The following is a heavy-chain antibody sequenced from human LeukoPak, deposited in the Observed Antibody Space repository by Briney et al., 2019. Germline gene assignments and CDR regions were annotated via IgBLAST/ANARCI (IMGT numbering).Heavy chain of an antibody. CDR2: INAGNGNT. CDR1: GYTFTSYA. Sequence: ASVKVSCKASGYTFTSYATHWVRQAPGQRLEWMGWINAGNGNTKYSQKFQGRVTITRDTSAGTAYMELSSLRSEDTAVYYCARDRSGSGSYYPYGMDVWGQGTTVTVSS. CDR3: ARDRSGSGSYYPYGMDV. J-gene: IGHJ6*02. V-gene: IGHV1-3*01. D-gene: IGHD3-10*01.